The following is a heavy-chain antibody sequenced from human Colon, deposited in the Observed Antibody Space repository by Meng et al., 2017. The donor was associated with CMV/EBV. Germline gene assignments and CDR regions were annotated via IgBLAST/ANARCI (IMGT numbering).Heavy chain of an antibody. J-gene: IGHJ4*02. CDR2: INSDGSST. CDR3: ARDSQSVAGTAFDY. CDR1: GFTFSTYW. D-gene: IGHD6-19*01. V-gene: IGHV3-74*01. Sequence: GGSLRLSCAASGFTFSTYWMHWVRQAPGKGLVWVSRINSDGSSTTYADSVKGRFTISRDNAKNTVYLRMNSLRAEDTAVYYCARDSQSVAGTAFDYWGQGTLVTVSS.